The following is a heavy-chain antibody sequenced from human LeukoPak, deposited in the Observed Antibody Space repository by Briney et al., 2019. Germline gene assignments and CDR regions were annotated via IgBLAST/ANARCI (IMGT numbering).Heavy chain of an antibody. Sequence: ASVKVSCKASGGTFSSYTISWVRQAPGQGLGWMGRIIPIFGIANYAQKFQGRVTITADKSTSTAYMELSSLRSEDTAVYYCARDRSSFSFDYWGQGTPVTVSS. D-gene: IGHD2-15*01. CDR3: ARDRSSFSFDY. CDR1: GGTFSSYT. CDR2: IIPIFGIA. V-gene: IGHV1-69*04. J-gene: IGHJ4*02.